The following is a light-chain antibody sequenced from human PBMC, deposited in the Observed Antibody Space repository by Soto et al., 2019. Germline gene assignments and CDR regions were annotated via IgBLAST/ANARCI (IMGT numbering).Light chain of an antibody. CDR1: QGISTW. Sequence: DIQMTQSPSTLSASVGDRVPITCRASQGISTWLAWYKQKPGKAPKLLIYDASSLESGVPSRFSGSGSGTEFTLTISSLQPDDFATYYCQQYNSYSQTFGQGTKVEIK. CDR3: QQYNSYSQT. J-gene: IGKJ1*01. CDR2: DAS. V-gene: IGKV1-5*01.